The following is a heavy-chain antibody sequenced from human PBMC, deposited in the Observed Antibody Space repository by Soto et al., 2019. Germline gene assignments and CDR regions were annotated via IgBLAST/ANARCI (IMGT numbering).Heavy chain of an antibody. D-gene: IGHD5-12*01. CDR1: GFTFTSSA. V-gene: IGHV1-58*01. CDR3: AARRGYSGYASHY. CDR2: IVVGSGNT. Sequence: PGPPVKVSCKASGFTFTSSAVQWVRQARGQRLEWIGWIVVGSGNTNYAQKFQERVTITRDMSTSTAYMELSSLRSEDTAVYYCAARRGYSGYASHYWGQGTLVTVSS. J-gene: IGHJ4*02.